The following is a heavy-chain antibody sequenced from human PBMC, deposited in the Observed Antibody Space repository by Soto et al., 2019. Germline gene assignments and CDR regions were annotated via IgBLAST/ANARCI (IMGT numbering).Heavy chain of an antibody. Sequence: QVQLVESGGGVVQPGRSLRLSCAASGFTFSSYGMHWVRQAPGKGLEWVAVIWYDGSNKYYADSVKGRFTISRDNSKNQLYLQMNSLRAEDTAVYYCARDAYSGSYAKHAFDIWGQGTMVTVSS. D-gene: IGHD1-26*01. CDR3: ARDAYSGSYAKHAFDI. J-gene: IGHJ3*02. CDR1: GFTFSSYG. CDR2: IWYDGSNK. V-gene: IGHV3-33*01.